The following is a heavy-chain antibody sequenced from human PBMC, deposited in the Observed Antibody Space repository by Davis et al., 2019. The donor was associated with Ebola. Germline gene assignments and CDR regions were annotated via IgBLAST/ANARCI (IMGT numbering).Heavy chain of an antibody. D-gene: IGHD3-16*01. J-gene: IGHJ6*02. Sequence: PSETLSLTCAVSRGSISSHFWSWIRQSPEQGLEWIGSIFYTGSTNLNPSLRSRVTLSVDRPKNQFSLNLTSVTAADTAMYFCARQPRSTRSPEYYHGLDVWGQGTTVVVSS. V-gene: IGHV4-59*11. CDR1: RGSISSHF. CDR2: IFYTGST. CDR3: ARQPRSTRSPEYYHGLDV.